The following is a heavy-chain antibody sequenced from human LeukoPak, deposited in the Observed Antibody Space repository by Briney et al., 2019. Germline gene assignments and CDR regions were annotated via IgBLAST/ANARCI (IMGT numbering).Heavy chain of an antibody. D-gene: IGHD3-22*01. CDR1: GFTFSTYV. J-gene: IGHJ4*02. CDR2: ISGSGGTT. CDR3: AKDYYDSSGPFSY. V-gene: IGHV3-23*01. Sequence: PGGPLRLSCAASGFTFSTYVMSWVRQAPGKGLEWVSAISGSGGTTYDADSVKGRFTISRDNSKNTLYLQMNSLRAEDTAVYYCAKDYYDSSGPFSYWGQGTLVTVSS.